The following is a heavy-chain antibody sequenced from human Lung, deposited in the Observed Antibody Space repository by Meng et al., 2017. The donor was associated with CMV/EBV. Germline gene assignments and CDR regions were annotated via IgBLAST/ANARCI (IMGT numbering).Heavy chain of an antibody. D-gene: IGHD4/OR15-4a*01. J-gene: IGHJ5*02. CDR1: EGTFKSYS. CDR2: IIPLLNKA. CDR3: ARVLVLTKIDTEEYNWFDP. Sequence: SVKVSXKAPEGTFKSYSISWMRQAPGQGLEWMGGIIPLLNKAHYAEKFKGRVTITADKSTSTAYMELRGLKIEDTAVYYCARVLVLTKIDTEEYNWFDPWGQGNXVTGSS. V-gene: IGHV1-69*10.